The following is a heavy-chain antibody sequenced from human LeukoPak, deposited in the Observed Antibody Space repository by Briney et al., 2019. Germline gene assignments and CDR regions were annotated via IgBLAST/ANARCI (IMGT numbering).Heavy chain of an antibody. V-gene: IGHV4-34*01. CDR3: AREVAASPSWFDP. Sequence: SETLSLTCAVYGGSFSGYYWSWIRQPPGKGLEWIGEINHSGSTNYNPSLKSQVTISVDTSKNQFSLKLSSVTAADTAVYYCAREVAASPSWFDPWGQGTLVTVSS. D-gene: IGHD2-15*01. J-gene: IGHJ5*02. CDR2: INHSGST. CDR1: GGSFSGYY.